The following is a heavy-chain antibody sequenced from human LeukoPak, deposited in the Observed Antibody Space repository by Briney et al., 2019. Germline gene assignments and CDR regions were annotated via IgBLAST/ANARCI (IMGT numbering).Heavy chain of an antibody. CDR1: GGSIRLYY. D-gene: IGHD3-10*01. CDR3: ARDKYYYGSGTFDP. Sequence: PSETLSLTCTVSGGSIRLYYWSWIRQPPGKGLEWVAYVSDSGSTNYNPSLKSRVTISVDTSKNQFSLKLSSVTAADTAVYYCARDKYYYGSGTFDPWGQGTLVTVSS. CDR2: VSDSGST. V-gene: IGHV4-59*01. J-gene: IGHJ5*02.